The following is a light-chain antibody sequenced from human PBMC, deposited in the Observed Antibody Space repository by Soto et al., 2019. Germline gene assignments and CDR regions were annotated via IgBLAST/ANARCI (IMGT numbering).Light chain of an antibody. V-gene: IGLV1-40*01. J-gene: IGLJ1*01. Sequence: QSVLTQPPSVSGAPGHRVTISCTGSSSNIGAGYDVHWYQQLPGTAPKLLIYGNSTRPSGVPDRFSGSKSGTSASLAITGLQAEDEADYYCQSYDSSLSFYVFGTGTKLTVL. CDR2: GNS. CDR1: SSNIGAGYD. CDR3: QSYDSSLSFYV.